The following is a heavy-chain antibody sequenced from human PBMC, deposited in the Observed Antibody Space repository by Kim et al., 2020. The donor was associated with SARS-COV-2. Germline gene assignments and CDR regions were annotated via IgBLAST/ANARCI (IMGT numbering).Heavy chain of an antibody. CDR3: ARGKFLEWTSNNWFDP. D-gene: IGHD3-3*01. Sequence: ASVKVSCKASGYTFTSYAMHWVRQAPGQRLEWMGWINAGNGNTKYSQKFQGRVTITRDTSASTAYMELSSLRSEDTAVYYCARGKFLEWTSNNWFDPWGQGTLVTVSS. J-gene: IGHJ5*02. V-gene: IGHV1-3*01. CDR1: GYTFTSYA. CDR2: INAGNGNT.